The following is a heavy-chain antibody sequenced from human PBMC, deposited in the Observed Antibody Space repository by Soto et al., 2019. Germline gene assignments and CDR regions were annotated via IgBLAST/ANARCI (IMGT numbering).Heavy chain of an antibody. J-gene: IGHJ3*02. V-gene: IGHV4-59*01. D-gene: IGHD2-8*01. Sequence: PSETLSPTCTVSGGSISSYYWSWIRQPPGKGLEWIGYIYYSGSTNYNPSLKSRVTISVDTSKNQFSLKLSSVTAADTAVYYCARDGRGHTVYRALDIWGQGTMVTVSS. CDR1: GGSISSYY. CDR2: IYYSGST. CDR3: ARDGRGHTVYRALDI.